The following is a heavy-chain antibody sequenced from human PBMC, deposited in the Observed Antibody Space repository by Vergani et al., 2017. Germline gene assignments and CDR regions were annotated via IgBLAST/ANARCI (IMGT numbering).Heavy chain of an antibody. CDR2: IIPIFGTA. CDR3: AREGCGSGGSCYYYYGMDV. J-gene: IGHJ6*02. CDR1: GGTFSSYA. D-gene: IGHD2-15*01. V-gene: IGHV1-69*01. Sequence: QVQLVQSGAEVKKPGSSVKVSCKASGGTFSSYAISWVRQAPGQGLEWMGGIIPIFGTANYAQKFQGRVTITADESTSTAYMELSSLRSEDTAVYYCAREGCGSGGSCYYYYGMDVWGQGTTVTVSS.